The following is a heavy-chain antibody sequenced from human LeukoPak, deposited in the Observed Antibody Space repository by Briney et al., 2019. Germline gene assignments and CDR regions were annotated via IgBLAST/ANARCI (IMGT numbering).Heavy chain of an antibody. D-gene: IGHD3-9*01. J-gene: IGHJ4*02. CDR1: GGFNTHYY. CDR2: IYHSGST. V-gene: IGHV4-59*12. Sequence: SETLSLTCSVSGGFNTHYYWTWIRQPPGKGLELIGYIYHSGSTNYNPSLNSRVTISVDTSKNHFSLKLSSVTAADTAVYYCARDLRVRRSAILTGYIGFCDYWGQGTLVTVSS. CDR3: ARDLRVRRSAILTGYIGFCDY.